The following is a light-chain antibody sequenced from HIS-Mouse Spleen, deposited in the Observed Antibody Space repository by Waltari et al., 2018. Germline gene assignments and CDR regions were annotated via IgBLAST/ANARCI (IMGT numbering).Light chain of an antibody. V-gene: IGKV1-9*01. J-gene: IGKJ1*01. CDR2: AAS. CDR3: QQLNSYPPT. Sequence: DIQLTQSPSFLSASVGDRVPIPCRASQGISSYLAWYQQKPGKAPKLLIYAASTLQGGVPSRFSGSGSGTEFTLTISSLQPEDFATYYCQQLNSYPPTFGQGTKVEIK. CDR1: QGISSY.